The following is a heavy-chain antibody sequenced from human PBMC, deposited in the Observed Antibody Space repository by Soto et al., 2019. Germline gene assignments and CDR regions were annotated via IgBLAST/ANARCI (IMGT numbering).Heavy chain of an antibody. J-gene: IGHJ4*02. V-gene: IGHV3-33*01. CDR3: ARSDQTETTDY. CDR1: GFTFSSYG. D-gene: IGHD1-7*01. Sequence: QVQLVESGGGVVQPGRSLRLSCAASGFTFSSYGMHWVRQAPGKGLEWVAVIWYDGSNKYYADSVKGRFTISRDNSKNTLYLQMNSLRAEDTAVYYCARSDQTETTDYWGQGTLVTVSS. CDR2: IWYDGSNK.